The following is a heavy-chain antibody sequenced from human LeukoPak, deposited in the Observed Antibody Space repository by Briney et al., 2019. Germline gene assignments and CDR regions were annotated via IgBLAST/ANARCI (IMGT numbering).Heavy chain of an antibody. CDR2: ISSSSSYI. CDR3: ARVFSADSYGPPLDY. D-gene: IGHD5-18*01. CDR1: GFTFSSYS. Sequence: GGSLRLSCAASGFTFSSYSMNWVRQAPGKGLEWVSSISSSSSYIYYADSVKGRFTISRDNAKNSLYLQMNSLRAEDTAVYYCARVFSADSYGPPLDYWGQGTLVTVSS. J-gene: IGHJ4*02. V-gene: IGHV3-21*01.